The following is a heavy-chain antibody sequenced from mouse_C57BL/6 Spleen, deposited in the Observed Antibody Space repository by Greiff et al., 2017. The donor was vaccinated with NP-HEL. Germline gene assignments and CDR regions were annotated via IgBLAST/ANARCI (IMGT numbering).Heavy chain of an antibody. Sequence: EVQVVESGGGLVKPGGSLKLSCAASGFTFSSYAMSWVRQTPEKRLEWVATISDGGSYTYYPDNVKGRFTISRDNAKNNLYLQMSHLKSEDTAMYYCARLQGDYFDYWGQGTTLTVSS. CDR1: GFTFSSYA. CDR2: ISDGGSYT. CDR3: ARLQGDYFDY. J-gene: IGHJ2*01. D-gene: IGHD3-2*02. V-gene: IGHV5-4*01.